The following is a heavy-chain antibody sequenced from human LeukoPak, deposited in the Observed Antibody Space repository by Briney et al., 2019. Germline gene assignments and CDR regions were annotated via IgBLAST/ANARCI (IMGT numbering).Heavy chain of an antibody. CDR2: INPNSGGT. J-gene: IGHJ4*02. D-gene: IGHD3-22*01. CDR1: GYTFTDYY. Sequence: ASVKVSCKASGYTFTDYYMHWVRQAPGQGLEWMGWINPNSGGTNYAQKFQGRVTMTRDTSISTSYMELSRLRSDDTAVYYCARDLGMVVVTAPDYWGQGTLVTVSS. CDR3: ARDLGMVVVTAPDY. V-gene: IGHV1-2*02.